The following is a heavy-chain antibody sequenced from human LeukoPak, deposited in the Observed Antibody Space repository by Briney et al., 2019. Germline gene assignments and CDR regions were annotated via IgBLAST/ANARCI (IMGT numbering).Heavy chain of an antibody. CDR2: ISYDGSNK. CDR3: AKVGQWLEVDY. V-gene: IGHV3-30*18. D-gene: IGHD6-19*01. Sequence: GRSLRLSCAASGFTFSSYGMHWVRQAPGKGLEWVAVISYDGSNKYYADSVKGRFTISRDNSKNTLYLQMNSLRAEDTAAYYCAKVGQWLEVDYWGQGTLVTVSS. J-gene: IGHJ4*02. CDR1: GFTFSSYG.